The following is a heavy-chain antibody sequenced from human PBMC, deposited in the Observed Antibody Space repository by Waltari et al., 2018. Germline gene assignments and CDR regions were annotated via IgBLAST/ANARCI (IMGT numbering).Heavy chain of an antibody. V-gene: IGHV3-23*01. CDR3: AKDLHYIAAADY. CDR1: GFTFSTNA. J-gene: IGHJ4*02. D-gene: IGHD6-6*01. Sequence: EVQLLESGGGLVKPGGYLRLSCAASGFTFSTNAMTWVRQAPGKGLDWVSTSTSDDNTYYADSVKGRFTISRDNSKNTLYLQMNSLTAEDTAIYYCAKDLHYIAAADYWGQGTLVTVSS. CDR2: STSDDNT.